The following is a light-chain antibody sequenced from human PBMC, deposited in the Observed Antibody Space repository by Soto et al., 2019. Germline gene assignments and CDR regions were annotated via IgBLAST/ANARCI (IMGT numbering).Light chain of an antibody. Sequence: QSVLTQPPSVSAAPGQKVTISCSGSSSNIGESYVSWYQHLPGTAPKLLIYDNNKRPSGIPDRFSGSSSVTSATLGITGLQTGDEADYYCGTWDSSLSTWIFGGGTKLTVL. J-gene: IGLJ2*01. CDR1: SSNIGESY. CDR3: GTWDSSLSTWI. CDR2: DNN. V-gene: IGLV1-51*01.